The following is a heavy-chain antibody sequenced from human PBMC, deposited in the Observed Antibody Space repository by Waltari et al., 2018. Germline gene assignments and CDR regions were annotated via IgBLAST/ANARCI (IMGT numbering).Heavy chain of an antibody. V-gene: IGHV3-33*01. CDR1: GFTFSLYG. CDR2: IWYDGSNK. J-gene: IGHJ6*02. Sequence: QVQLVESGGGVVQPGRSLRLSCAASGFTFSLYGLPWVRPAPGKGLEWVAVIWYDGSNKYYADSVKGRFTISRDKSKITLYLQMNSLRVEDTAVYYCARDRHYYGSGRPLDYYTMDVWGQGTTVTVSS. CDR3: ARDRHYYGSGRPLDYYTMDV. D-gene: IGHD3-10*01.